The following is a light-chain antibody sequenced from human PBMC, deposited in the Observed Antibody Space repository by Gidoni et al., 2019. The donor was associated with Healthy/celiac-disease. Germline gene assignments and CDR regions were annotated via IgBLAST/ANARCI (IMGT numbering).Light chain of an antibody. CDR1: QSISSY. V-gene: IGKV1-39*01. CDR2: AAS. J-gene: IGKJ1*01. CDR3: QQSYSTPRT. Sequence: DIQMTQSPSSLSASVGGRVTITCRASQSISSYLNWYQQKPGKAPKLLIYAASSLQSGVPSRFSGSVSGTDFTLTISSLQPEDFATYYCQQSYSTPRTFGQGTKVEIK.